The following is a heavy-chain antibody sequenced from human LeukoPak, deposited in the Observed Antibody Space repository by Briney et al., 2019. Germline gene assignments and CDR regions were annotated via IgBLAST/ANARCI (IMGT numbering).Heavy chain of an antibody. CDR2: IYYSGST. Sequence: SETLSLTCTVSGGSISSSSYYWGWIRQPPGKGLEWIGSIYYSGSTYYNPSLKSRVTISVDTSKNQFSLKLSSVTAADTAVYYCARRKGIAAVDYWGQGTLVTVSS. CDR1: GGSISSSSYY. V-gene: IGHV4-39*01. D-gene: IGHD6-13*01. J-gene: IGHJ4*02. CDR3: ARRKGIAAVDY.